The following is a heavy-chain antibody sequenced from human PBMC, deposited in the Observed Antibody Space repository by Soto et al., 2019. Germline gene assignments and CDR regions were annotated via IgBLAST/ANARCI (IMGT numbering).Heavy chain of an antibody. CDR3: ARHGPYYYYYYMDV. J-gene: IGHJ6*03. Sequence: SETLSLTCTVSGGSISSYYWSWIRQPPGKGLEWIGYIYYSGSTNYNPSLKSRVTISVDTSKNQFSLKLSSVTAADTAVYYCARHGPYYYYYYMDVWGKGTTVTVSS. V-gene: IGHV4-59*08. CDR1: GGSISSYY. CDR2: IYYSGST.